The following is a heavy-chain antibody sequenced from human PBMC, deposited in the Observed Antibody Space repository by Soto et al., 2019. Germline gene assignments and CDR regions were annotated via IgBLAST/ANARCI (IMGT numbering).Heavy chain of an antibody. CDR1: GFTFSNAW. D-gene: IGHD7-27*01. V-gene: IGHV3-15*07. CDR3: XXXXXXXXXGNWGSY. J-gene: IGHJ4*02. CDR2: IKSKTDGGTT. Sequence: EVQLVESGGGLVKPGGSLRLSCAASGFTFSNAWMNWVRQAPGKGLEWVGRIKSKTDGGTTDYAAPVKGRFTISRDDXXXXXXXXXXXXXXXXXXXXXXXXXXXXXXXGNWGSYWGQGTLVTVSS.